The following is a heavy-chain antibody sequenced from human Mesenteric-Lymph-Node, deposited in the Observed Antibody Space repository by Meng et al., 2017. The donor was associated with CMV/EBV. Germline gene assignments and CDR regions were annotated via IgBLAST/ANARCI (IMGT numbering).Heavy chain of an antibody. J-gene: IGHJ4*02. Sequence: GGSLRLSCAASGFTFSSYSMNWVRQAPGKGLEWVSSISSSSSSFIYYADSMKGRFTISRDNAKNSLYLQMNSLRADDTAVYYCAREANGDYHFAYWGQGALVTVSS. D-gene: IGHD4-17*01. CDR1: GFTFSSYS. CDR2: ISSSSSSFI. CDR3: AREANGDYHFAY. V-gene: IGHV3-21*01.